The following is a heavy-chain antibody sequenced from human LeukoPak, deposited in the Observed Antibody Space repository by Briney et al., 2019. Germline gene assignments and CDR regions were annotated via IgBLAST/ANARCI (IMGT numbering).Heavy chain of an antibody. CDR3: ATRDRLPVWYFDL. D-gene: IGHD6-25*01. J-gene: IGHJ2*01. CDR2: FDPEDGET. CDR1: GYTLTELS. Sequence: ASVKVSCKVSGYTLTELSMHWVRQAPGKGLEWMGGFDPEDGETIYAQKFQGRVTMTEDTSTDTAYMELSSLRSEDTAVYYCATRDRLPVWYFDLWGRGTLITVSS. V-gene: IGHV1-24*01.